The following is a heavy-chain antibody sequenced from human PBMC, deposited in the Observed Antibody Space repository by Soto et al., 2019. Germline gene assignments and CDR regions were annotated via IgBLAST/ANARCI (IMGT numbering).Heavy chain of an antibody. J-gene: IGHJ6*02. Sequence: SLRLSCAASGFTFSSYAMSWARQAPGKGLEWVSAISGSGGSTYYADSVKGRFTISRDNSKNTLYLQMNSLRVEDTAVYYCAKDRWPRGYSYGPMDVWGQGTTVTVSS. CDR1: GFTFSSYA. D-gene: IGHD5-18*01. V-gene: IGHV3-23*01. CDR3: AKDRWPRGYSYGPMDV. CDR2: ISGSGGST.